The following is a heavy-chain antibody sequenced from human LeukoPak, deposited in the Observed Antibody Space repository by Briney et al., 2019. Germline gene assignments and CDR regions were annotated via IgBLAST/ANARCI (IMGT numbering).Heavy chain of an antibody. CDR1: GFTFSSYW. Sequence: GGSLRLSCAASGFTFSSYWMSWVRQAPGKGLGWVANIKQDGSEKYYVDSVKGRFTISRDNAKNSLYLQMNSLRAEDTAVYYCARGGYSGPFYFDYWGQGTLVTVSS. V-gene: IGHV3-7*04. CDR3: ARGGYSGPFYFDY. CDR2: IKQDGSEK. J-gene: IGHJ4*02. D-gene: IGHD5-12*01.